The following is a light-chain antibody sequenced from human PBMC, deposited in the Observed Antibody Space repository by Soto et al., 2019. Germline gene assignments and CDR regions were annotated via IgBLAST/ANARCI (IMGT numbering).Light chain of an antibody. CDR1: SSNFGADYD. Sequence: QSVLTQPPSVSGAPGQRVTISCTGSSSNFGADYDVHWYQQLPGTAPKVLIYGNSNRPSGVPDRFSGSKSGTSASLAITGLQAEDEADYYCQSYDSSLSAPYVFGTGTKVTVL. CDR2: GNS. CDR3: QSYDSSLSAPYV. J-gene: IGLJ1*01. V-gene: IGLV1-40*01.